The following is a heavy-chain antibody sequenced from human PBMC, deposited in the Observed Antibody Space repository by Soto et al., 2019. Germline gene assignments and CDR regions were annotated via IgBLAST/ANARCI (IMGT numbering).Heavy chain of an antibody. D-gene: IGHD6-13*01. Sequence: QVQLVESGGGVVQPGKSLRLSCAASGFTFSSYGMHWVRQAPGKGLEWVAVIWYDGSTKYYADSVKGRFTISRDNSKNPLYLQMNSLRAEDTAVYYCAREWEIAAAGNRNWFDPWGQGTLVTVSS. CDR1: GFTFSSYG. CDR3: AREWEIAAAGNRNWFDP. CDR2: IWYDGSTK. V-gene: IGHV3-33*01. J-gene: IGHJ5*02.